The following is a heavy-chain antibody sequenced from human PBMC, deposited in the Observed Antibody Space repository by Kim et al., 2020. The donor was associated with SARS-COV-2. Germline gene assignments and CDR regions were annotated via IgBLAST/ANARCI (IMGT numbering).Heavy chain of an antibody. CDR1: GGSISSGGYY. Sequence: SETLSLTCTVSGGSISSGGYYWSWIRQHPGKGLEWIGYIYYSGSTYYNPSLKSRVTISVDTSKNQFSLKLSSVTAADTAVYYCARETGTLAYYYYGMDVWGQGTTVTVSS. D-gene: IGHD1-7*01. CDR2: IYYSGST. CDR3: ARETGTLAYYYYGMDV. V-gene: IGHV4-31*03. J-gene: IGHJ6*02.